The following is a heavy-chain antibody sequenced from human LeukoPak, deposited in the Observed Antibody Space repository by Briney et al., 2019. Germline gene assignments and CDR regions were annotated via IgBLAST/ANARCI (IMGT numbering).Heavy chain of an antibody. CDR3: ARHYYDRSDSHSFDY. D-gene: IGHD3-22*01. V-gene: IGHV4-59*08. CDR2: LYSSGST. Sequence: PSETLSLTCTVSGGSISGYYWSWVRQPPGKGLEWIGYLYSSGSTNYNPSLKSRVTISLDTSENQFSLKLSSVTAADTAVYYCARHYYDRSDSHSFDYWGQGTLVTVSS. J-gene: IGHJ4*02. CDR1: GGSISGYY.